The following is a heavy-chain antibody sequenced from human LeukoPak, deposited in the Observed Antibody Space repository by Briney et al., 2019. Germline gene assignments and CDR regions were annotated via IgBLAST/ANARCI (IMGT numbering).Heavy chain of an antibody. CDR1: GGSINNYY. D-gene: IGHD1-7*01. Sequence: TETLSLTCTVSGGSINNYYWSWIRQPPGKGLEWIGYIYTSGSTNYNPSLKSRVTISVDTSKNQFSLKLSSVTAADTAVYYCARLELPNWFDPWGQGTLVTVSS. CDR2: IYTSGST. J-gene: IGHJ5*02. V-gene: IGHV4-4*09. CDR3: ARLELPNWFDP.